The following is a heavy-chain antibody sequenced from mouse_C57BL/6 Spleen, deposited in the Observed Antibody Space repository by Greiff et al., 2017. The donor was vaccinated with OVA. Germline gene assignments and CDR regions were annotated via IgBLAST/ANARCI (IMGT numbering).Heavy chain of an antibody. Sequence: DVMLVESGEGLVKPGGSLKLSCAASGFTFSSYAMSWVRQTPEKRLEWVAYISSGGDYIYYADTVKGRFTISRDNARNTLYLQMSSLKSEDTAMYYCTRAFYYYGSYWYFDVWGTGTTVTVSS. D-gene: IGHD1-1*01. CDR2: ISSGGDYI. J-gene: IGHJ1*03. V-gene: IGHV5-9-1*02. CDR1: GFTFSSYA. CDR3: TRAFYYYGSYWYFDV.